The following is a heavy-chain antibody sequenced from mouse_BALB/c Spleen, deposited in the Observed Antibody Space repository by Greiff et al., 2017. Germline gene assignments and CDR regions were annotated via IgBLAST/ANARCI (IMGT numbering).Heavy chain of an antibody. Sequence: EVQLQESGAELVKPGASVKLSCTASGFNIKDTYMHWVKQRPEQGLEWIGRIDPANGNTKYDPKFQGKATITADTSSNTAYLQLSSLTSEDTAVYYCAGYGSSLYYYAVDDWGQGTSVTVSA. J-gene: IGHJ4*01. CDR2: IDPANGNT. V-gene: IGHV14-3*02. CDR3: AGYGSSLYYYAVDD. CDR1: GFNIKDTY. D-gene: IGHD1-1*01.